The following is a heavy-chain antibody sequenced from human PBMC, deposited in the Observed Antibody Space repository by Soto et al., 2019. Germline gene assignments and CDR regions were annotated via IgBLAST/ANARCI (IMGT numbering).Heavy chain of an antibody. CDR3: ALDGYNYFDY. V-gene: IGHV1-69*13. J-gene: IGHJ4*02. Sequence: GASVKVSCKASGGTFSSYAISWVRQAPGQGLEWMGGIIPIFGTANYAQKFQGRVTITADESTSTAYMELSSLRSEDTAVYYCALDGYNYFDYWGQGTLVTVSS. D-gene: IGHD5-12*01. CDR2: IIPIFGTA. CDR1: GGTFSSYA.